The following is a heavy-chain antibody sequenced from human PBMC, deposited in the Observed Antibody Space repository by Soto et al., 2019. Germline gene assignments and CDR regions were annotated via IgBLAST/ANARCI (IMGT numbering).Heavy chain of an antibody. CDR2: IYYSGST. CDR1: GGSISSGGYY. J-gene: IGHJ3*02. V-gene: IGHV4-31*03. Sequence: QVQLQESGPGLVKPSQTLSLTCTVSGGSISSGGYYWSWIRQHPGKGREWIGYIYYSGSTYYNPSLKSRVTISVDTCKNQFALKLSSVTAADTAVYYCARVRKVPAAVKNAFDIWGQGTMVTVSS. CDR3: ARVRKVPAAVKNAFDI. D-gene: IGHD2-2*01.